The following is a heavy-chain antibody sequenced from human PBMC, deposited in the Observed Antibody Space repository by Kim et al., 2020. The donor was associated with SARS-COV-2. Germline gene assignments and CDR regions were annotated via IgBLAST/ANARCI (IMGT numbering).Heavy chain of an antibody. Sequence: GGSLRLSCAASGFSFSSYWMHWVRQAPGKGPVWVSRITSDGSSTSYADSVKGRFTISRDNAKNTLYLQMNSLKAEDTAVYYCARVLSNGSGTYDAFYMWGEGTMVSVSS. V-gene: IGHV3-74*01. D-gene: IGHD3-10*01. CDR3: ARVLSNGSGTYDAFYM. CDR2: ITSDGSST. J-gene: IGHJ3*02. CDR1: GFSFSSYW.